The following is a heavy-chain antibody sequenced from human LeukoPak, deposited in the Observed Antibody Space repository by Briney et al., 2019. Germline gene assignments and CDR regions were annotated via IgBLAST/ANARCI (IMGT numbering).Heavy chain of an antibody. Sequence: ASVKVSCKVSGYTLTELSMHWVRQAPGKGLEWMGGFDPEDGETIYAQKFQGRVTMTEDTSTDTAYMELSSLRSEDTAVYYCARDADGDEYCSSTSCYAFDYWGQGTLVTVSS. J-gene: IGHJ4*02. CDR3: ARDADGDEYCSSTSCYAFDY. CDR1: GYTLTELS. CDR2: FDPEDGET. V-gene: IGHV1-24*01. D-gene: IGHD2-2*01.